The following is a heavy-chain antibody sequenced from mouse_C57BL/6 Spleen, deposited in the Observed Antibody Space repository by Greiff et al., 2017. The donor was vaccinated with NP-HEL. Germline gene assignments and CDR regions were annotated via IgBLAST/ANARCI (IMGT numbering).Heavy chain of an antibody. CDR2: IYPGDGDT. CDR3: ARSNYYGSSGWFAY. J-gene: IGHJ2*01. CDR1: GYAFSSSW. V-gene: IGHV1-82*01. Sequence: QVQLQQSGPELVKPGASVKISCKASGYAFSSSWMNWVKQRPGKGLEWIGRIYPGDGDTNYNGKFKGKATLTADKSSSTAYMQLSSLTSEDSAVYFCARSNYYGSSGWFAYWGQGTTLTVSS. D-gene: IGHD1-1*01.